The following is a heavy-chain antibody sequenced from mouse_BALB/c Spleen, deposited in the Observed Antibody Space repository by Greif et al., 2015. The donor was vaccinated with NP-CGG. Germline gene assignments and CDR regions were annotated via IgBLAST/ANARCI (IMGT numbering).Heavy chain of an antibody. CDR1: GFTFSSYT. D-gene: IGHD1-1*01. Sequence: DVQLVESGGGLVKPGGSLKLSCAASGFTFSSYTMSWVRQTPEKRLEWVATISSGGSYTYYPDSVKGRFTISRDNAKNTLYLQMSSLKSEDTAMYYCTRDETTVVGGDAMDYWGQGTSVTVSS. J-gene: IGHJ4*01. V-gene: IGHV5-6-4*01. CDR2: ISSGGSYT. CDR3: TRDETTVVGGDAMDY.